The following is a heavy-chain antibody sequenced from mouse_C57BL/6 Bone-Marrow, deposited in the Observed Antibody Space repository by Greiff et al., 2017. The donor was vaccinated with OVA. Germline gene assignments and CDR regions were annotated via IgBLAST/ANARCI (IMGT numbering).Heavy chain of an antibody. D-gene: IGHD2-4*01. Sequence: VQLQQPGAELVKPGASVKVSCKASGYTFTSYWMHWVKQRPGQGLEWIGRIHPSDSDTNYNQKFKGKATLTVDKSSSTAYMQLSSLTSEDSAVYYCAMDYDYDVAWFAYWGQGTLVTVSA. J-gene: IGHJ3*01. CDR1: GYTFTSYW. CDR3: AMDYDYDVAWFAY. V-gene: IGHV1-74*01. CDR2: IHPSDSDT.